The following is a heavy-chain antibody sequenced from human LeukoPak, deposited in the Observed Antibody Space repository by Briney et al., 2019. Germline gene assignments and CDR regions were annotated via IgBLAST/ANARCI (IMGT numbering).Heavy chain of an antibody. V-gene: IGHV1-69*13. J-gene: IGHJ3*02. D-gene: IGHD3-22*01. CDR1: GGTFSSYG. CDR2: IIPIFGTT. Sequence: ASVKVSCKASGGTFSSYGLTWVRQAPGQGLEWMGEIIPIFGTTNYAQNFQGRVTITADESTSTAYMELSSLRSEDTAVYYCARRNYYDSSGYYCDAFDIWGQGTMVTVSS. CDR3: ARRNYYDSSGYYCDAFDI.